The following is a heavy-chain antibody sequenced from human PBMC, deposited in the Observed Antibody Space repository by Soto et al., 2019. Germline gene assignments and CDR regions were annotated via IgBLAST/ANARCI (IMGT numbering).Heavy chain of an antibody. V-gene: IGHV5-51*01. CDR1: GYIFTLYW. J-gene: IGHJ1*01. CDR3: ARVGIAVAGTGYFQH. Sequence: GESLKISCKASGYIFTLYWIGWARQMPGKGLEWMGIIYPGDSDTRYSPSFQGQVTISADKSISTASLQWSSLKASDTAVYYCARVGIAVAGTGYFQHWGPGXLVTVSS. CDR2: IYPGDSDT. D-gene: IGHD6-19*01.